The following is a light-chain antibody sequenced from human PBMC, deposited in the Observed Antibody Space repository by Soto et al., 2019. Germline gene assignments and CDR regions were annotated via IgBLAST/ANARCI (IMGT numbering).Light chain of an antibody. J-gene: IGKJ5*01. V-gene: IGKV1-39*01. CDR1: ETISTF. CDR2: AAS. CDR3: QQSHDTPPIT. Sequence: EVTQSTTSLSGCVGDRITMTCRASETISTFLNWYQVKPGKAPKLLIYAASTLQDGVQSRFSGSGSGTDFTLTINSRQPKDFASHYCQQSHDTPPITFGPRGLLE.